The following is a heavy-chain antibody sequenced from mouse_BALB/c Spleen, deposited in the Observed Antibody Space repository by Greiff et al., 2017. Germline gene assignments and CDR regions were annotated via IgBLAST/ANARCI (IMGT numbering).Heavy chain of an antibody. Sequence: QVQLQQSGAELARPGASVKMSCKASGYTFTSYTMPWVKQRPGQGLEWIGYINPSRGYTNYNQKFKDKATLTADKSSSTAYMQLSSLTSEDSAVYYCARSYDGYPWVAYWGQGTLVTVSA. CDR3: ARSYDGYPWVAY. V-gene: IGHV1-4*01. CDR2: INPSRGYT. J-gene: IGHJ3*01. CDR1: GYTFTSYT. D-gene: IGHD2-3*01.